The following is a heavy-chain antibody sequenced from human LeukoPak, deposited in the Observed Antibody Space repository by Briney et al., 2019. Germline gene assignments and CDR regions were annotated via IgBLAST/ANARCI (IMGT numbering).Heavy chain of an antibody. CDR1: GGSFSGYY. J-gene: IGHJ4*02. V-gene: IGHV4-34*01. D-gene: IGHD3-16*02. CDR2: INHSGST. CDR3: ARRNSRGYHGSEYFDY. Sequence: SSETLSLTCAVYGGSFSGYYWSWIRQPPGKGLEWIGEINHSGSTNYNPSLKSRVTISVDTSKNQFSLKLSSVTAADTAVYYCARRNSRGYHGSEYFDYWGQGTLVAVSS.